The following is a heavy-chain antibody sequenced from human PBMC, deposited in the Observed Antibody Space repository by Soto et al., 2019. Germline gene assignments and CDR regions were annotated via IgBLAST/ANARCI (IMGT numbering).Heavy chain of an antibody. CDR1: GGSFSGYY. J-gene: IGHJ6*03. CDR3: AMSGYPSHYYYYMDV. D-gene: IGHD3-3*01. V-gene: IGHV4-34*01. CDR2: INHSGST. Sequence: SETLSLTCAVYGGSFSGYYWSWIRQPPGKGLEWIGEINHSGSTNYNPSLKSRVTISVDTSKNQFSLKLSSVTAADTAVYYCAMSGYPSHYYYYMDVWGKGTTVTVSS.